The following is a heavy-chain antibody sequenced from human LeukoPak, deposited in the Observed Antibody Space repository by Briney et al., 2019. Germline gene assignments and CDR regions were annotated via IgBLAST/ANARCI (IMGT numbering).Heavy chain of an antibody. CDR2: IKSKTDGGTT. J-gene: IGHJ4*02. Sequence: GGSLRLSCAASGFTFSNAWMSWVRQAPGKGLEWVGRIKSKTDGGTTDYAAPVKGRFTISRDDSKNTLYLQMNSLKTEDTAVYYCTTVLSGGYYYGSGSYYMTLVDYWGQGTLVTVSS. CDR1: GFTFSNAW. V-gene: IGHV3-15*01. CDR3: TTVLSGGYYYGSGSYYMTLVDY. D-gene: IGHD3-10*01.